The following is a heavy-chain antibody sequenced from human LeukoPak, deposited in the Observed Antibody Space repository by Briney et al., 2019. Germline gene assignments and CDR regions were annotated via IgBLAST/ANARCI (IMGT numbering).Heavy chain of an antibody. CDR3: ARMIATAGTEYFDL. V-gene: IGHV4-59*01. CDR1: GGSINSYY. D-gene: IGHD6-13*01. Sequence: SETLSLTCTVSGGSINSYYWNWIRQPPGKGLEWIGYIYYSGNTNYNPSLKSRVTISVDTSKNQFSLKLTSVTAADSAVYYCARMIATAGTEYFDLWGRGTLVTVSS. J-gene: IGHJ2*01. CDR2: IYYSGNT.